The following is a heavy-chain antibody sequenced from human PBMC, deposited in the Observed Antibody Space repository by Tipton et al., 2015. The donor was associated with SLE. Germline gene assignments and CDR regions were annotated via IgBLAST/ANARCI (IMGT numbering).Heavy chain of an antibody. V-gene: IGHV3-30*02. J-gene: IGHJ4*02. CDR1: GFTFRAYG. CDR3: AKDFED. Sequence: SLRLSCATSGFTFRAYGMHWIRQAPGKGLEWVAFIRYDGNNKYHADSVKGRFTISRDNSKNTLFLQMNSLRPEDTAVYYCAKDFEDWGQGTLVTVSS. CDR2: IRYDGNNK.